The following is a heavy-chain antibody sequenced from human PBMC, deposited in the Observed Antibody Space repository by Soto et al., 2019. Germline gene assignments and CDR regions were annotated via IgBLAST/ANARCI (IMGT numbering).Heavy chain of an antibody. Sequence: EVQLVESGGGLVQPGGSLRLSCAASGFTFSSYWMSWVRQAPGKGLEWVANIKQDGSEKYYVDSVKGRFTISRDNAKNSLYLQMNSLRAEDTAVYYCARERHTYYYYYGMDVWGQGTTVTVSS. J-gene: IGHJ6*02. CDR2: IKQDGSEK. CDR1: GFTFSSYW. V-gene: IGHV3-7*03. CDR3: ARERHTYYYYYGMDV.